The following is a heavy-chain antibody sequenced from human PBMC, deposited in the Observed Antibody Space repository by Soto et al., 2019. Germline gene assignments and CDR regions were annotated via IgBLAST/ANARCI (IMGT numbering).Heavy chain of an antibody. CDR3: ARGAGAAGTPGTVRFAFDI. D-gene: IGHD6-13*01. CDR1: GYTFSAYY. J-gene: IGHJ3*02. Sequence: QVQLEQSGPEVRKNGASVKVSCKASGYTFSAYYMHWVRQAPGQGLEWMGWTNPNSGGTNYAQKFQGRVPMTRDTSISTGYMEVNGLRPDDTAVYYCARGAGAAGTPGTVRFAFDIWGQGTMVTVSS. V-gene: IGHV1-2*02. CDR2: TNPNSGGT.